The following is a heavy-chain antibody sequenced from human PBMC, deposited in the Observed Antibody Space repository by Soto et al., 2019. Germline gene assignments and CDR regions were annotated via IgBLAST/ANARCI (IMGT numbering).Heavy chain of an antibody. CDR2: ISHAEHSE. D-gene: IGHD3-3*01. CDR3: ARDCLPDDFRSGGYWFDP. V-gene: IGHV3-30-3*01. CDR1: VSTLSTIA. J-gene: IGHJ5*02. Sequence: GGSLRPSCAAPVSTLSTIALRWFRQAPGKGLERVALISHAEHSEKYADSVKVRFTISRSNSKNTLYMQMDSVRLGDTGVYYYARDCLPDDFRSGGYWFDPWGQGTQVTVSS.